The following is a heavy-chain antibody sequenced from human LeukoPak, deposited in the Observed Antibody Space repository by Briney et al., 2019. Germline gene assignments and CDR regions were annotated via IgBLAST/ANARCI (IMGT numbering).Heavy chain of an antibody. CDR1: GGSFSGYY. Sequence: SETLSLTCAVYGGSFSGYYWSWIRQPPGKGLEWIGEINHSGSTNYNPSLKSRVTISVDTSKNQFSLKLSSVTAADTAVYYCASSVRRGSGSYQYDYWGQGTLVTVSS. V-gene: IGHV4-34*01. CDR2: INHSGST. D-gene: IGHD3-10*01. J-gene: IGHJ4*02. CDR3: ASSVRRGSGSYQYDY.